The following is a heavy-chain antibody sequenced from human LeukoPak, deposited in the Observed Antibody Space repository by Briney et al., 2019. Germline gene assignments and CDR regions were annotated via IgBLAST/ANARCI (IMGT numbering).Heavy chain of an antibody. J-gene: IGHJ4*02. Sequence: GGSLRLSCAASGFTFSSYAMHWVRQAPGKGLEWVAVISYDGSNKYYADSVKGRFTISRDNSKNTLYLQMNSLRAEDTAVYYCARAPTEGLRLGELSGGYFDYWGQGTLVTVSS. CDR1: GFTFSSYA. V-gene: IGHV3-30-3*01. CDR3: ARAPTEGLRLGELSGGYFDY. D-gene: IGHD3-16*02. CDR2: ISYDGSNK.